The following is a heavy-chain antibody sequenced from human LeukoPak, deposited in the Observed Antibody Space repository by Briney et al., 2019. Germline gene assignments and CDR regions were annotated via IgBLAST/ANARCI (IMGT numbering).Heavy chain of an antibody. V-gene: IGHV3-21*01. J-gene: IGHJ4*02. Sequence: PGGSLRLSCAASGFTFSSYSMNWVRQAPGKGLEWVSSISSSSSYIYYADSVKGRFTISRDNAKNSLYLQMNSLRVEDTAVYYCAKESYYYDRTGHRKFFDFWGQGTLVTVSS. CDR3: AKESYYYDRTGHRKFFDF. D-gene: IGHD3-22*01. CDR1: GFTFSSYS. CDR2: ISSSSSYI.